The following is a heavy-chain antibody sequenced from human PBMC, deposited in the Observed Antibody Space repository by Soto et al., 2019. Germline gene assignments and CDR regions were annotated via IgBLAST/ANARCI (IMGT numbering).Heavy chain of an antibody. Sequence: GESLKISCKGSGYSFTSYWIGWVRQMPGKGLEWMGIIYPGDSDTRYSPSFQGQVTISADKSISTAYLQWSSLKASDTAMYYCARHGGEYYYYYGMDVWGQGTTVTVSS. CDR2: IYPGDSDT. J-gene: IGHJ6*02. D-gene: IGHD2-15*01. CDR3: ARHGGEYYYYYGMDV. CDR1: GYSFTSYW. V-gene: IGHV5-51*01.